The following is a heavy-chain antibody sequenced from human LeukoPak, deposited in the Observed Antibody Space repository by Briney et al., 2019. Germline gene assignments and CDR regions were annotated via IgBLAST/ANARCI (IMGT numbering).Heavy chain of an antibody. V-gene: IGHV4-39*01. J-gene: IGHJ5*02. Sequence: SETLSLTCTVSGGSISSSGYYWGWIRQPPGKGLEWIGSVDYTGITSHSPSLKSRVTISVDTSKNQFSLKLSSVTAADTAVYYCATGRYDFWSGYYMYNWFDPWGQGTLVTVSS. CDR2: VDYTGIT. D-gene: IGHD3-3*01. CDR3: ATGRYDFWSGYYMYNWFDP. CDR1: GGSISSSGYY.